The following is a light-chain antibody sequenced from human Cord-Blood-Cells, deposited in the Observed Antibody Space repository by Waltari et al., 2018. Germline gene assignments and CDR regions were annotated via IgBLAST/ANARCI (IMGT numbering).Light chain of an antibody. V-gene: IGKV1-39*01. CDR2: AAS. CDR1: QSITSY. Sequence: DIKRTQYPSSLPASVGDRFTITCRASQSITSYLSWYQQKPGKAPKLLIYAASSLQSGVPSRFSGSGSGTDFTLTISSLQPEDFATYYCQQSYSTPWTFGQGTKVEIK. J-gene: IGKJ1*01. CDR3: QQSYSTPWT.